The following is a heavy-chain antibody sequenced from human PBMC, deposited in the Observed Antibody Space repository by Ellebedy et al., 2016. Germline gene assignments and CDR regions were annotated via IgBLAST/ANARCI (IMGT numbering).Heavy chain of an antibody. V-gene: IGHV4-38-2*02. CDR1: AYSIKSDSY. CDR2: INHVGST. D-gene: IGHD3-10*01. Sequence: SETLSLTCSVSAYSIKSDSYWGWVRQPPGKGLEWIGSINHVGSTYYNPSLKSRVTMSGDTSKNQLSRNLAAVTAADTAVYYCARFTSTWYFDFWGQGTLVTVSS. CDR3: ARFTSTWYFDF. J-gene: IGHJ4*02.